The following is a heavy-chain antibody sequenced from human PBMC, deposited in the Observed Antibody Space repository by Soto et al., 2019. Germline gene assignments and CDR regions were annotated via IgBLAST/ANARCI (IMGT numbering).Heavy chain of an antibody. Sequence: SETLSLTCAVSGYSIISGYYWGWIRQPPGKGLGWIGSIYHSGSTYYNPSLKSRVTISVDTSKNQFSLKLSSVTAADTAVYYCARVADYVWGSYGPFFDYWGQGTLVTVSS. CDR1: GYSIISGYY. CDR3: ARVADYVWGSYGPFFDY. V-gene: IGHV4-38-2*01. CDR2: IYHSGST. J-gene: IGHJ4*02. D-gene: IGHD3-16*01.